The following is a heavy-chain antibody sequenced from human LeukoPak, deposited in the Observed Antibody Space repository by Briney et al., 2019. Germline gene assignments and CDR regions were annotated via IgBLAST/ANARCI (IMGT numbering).Heavy chain of an antibody. CDR2: ISYDGSNK. V-gene: IGHV3-30*18. CDR1: GGSISSSD. CDR3: AKEWLDYGDYSYGMDV. J-gene: IGHJ6*02. D-gene: IGHD4-17*01. Sequence: LSLTCTVSGGSISSSDYYWGWIRQPPGKGLEWVAVISYDGSNKYYADSVRGRFTISRDNSKNTLYLQMNSLRAEDTAVYYCAKEWLDYGDYSYGMDVWGQGTTVTVSS.